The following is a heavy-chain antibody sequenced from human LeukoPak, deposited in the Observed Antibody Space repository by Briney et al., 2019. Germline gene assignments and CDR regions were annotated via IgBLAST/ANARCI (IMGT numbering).Heavy chain of an antibody. J-gene: IGHJ4*02. CDR2: IKQDGSEK. CDR1: GFTFSSYW. Sequence: GGSLRLSRAASGFTFSSYWMSWVRQAPGKGLEWVANIKQDGSEKYYVDSVKGRFTISRDNAKNSLYLQMNSLRAEDTAVYYCARQNPLWFGEGIDYWGQGTLVTVSS. D-gene: IGHD3-10*01. CDR3: ARQNPLWFGEGIDY. V-gene: IGHV3-7*01.